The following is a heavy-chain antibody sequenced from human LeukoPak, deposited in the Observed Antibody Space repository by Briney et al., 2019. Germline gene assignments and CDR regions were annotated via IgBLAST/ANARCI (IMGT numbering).Heavy chain of an antibody. CDR3: AKDWEYYDSSGYKSFAEYFQH. V-gene: IGHV3-23*01. Sequence: PGGSLRLSCAASRFTFSSHAMSWVRQAPGKGLEWISSIGGSGGSTYYADSVRGRFTISRDNSKNTLYLQMNSLKAEDTALYYCAKDWEYYDSSGYKSFAEYFQHWGQGTLVTVSS. D-gene: IGHD3-22*01. J-gene: IGHJ1*01. CDR2: IGGSGGST. CDR1: RFTFSSHA.